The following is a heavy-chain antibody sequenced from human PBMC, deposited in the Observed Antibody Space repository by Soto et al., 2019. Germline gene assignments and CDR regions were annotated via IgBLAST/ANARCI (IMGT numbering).Heavy chain of an antibody. J-gene: IGHJ5*02. Sequence: QVQLVQSGAEVKKPGSSVKVSCKASGGTFSSYAISWVRQAPGQGLEWMGGIIPIFGTANYAQKFQGRVTITSVEITTXAYLELSSLRSEDTAVYYCARGGTTVVTPLNWFDPWGQGTLVTVSS. D-gene: IGHD4-17*01. CDR3: ARGGTTVVTPLNWFDP. CDR2: IIPIFGTA. V-gene: IGHV1-69*05. CDR1: GGTFSSYA.